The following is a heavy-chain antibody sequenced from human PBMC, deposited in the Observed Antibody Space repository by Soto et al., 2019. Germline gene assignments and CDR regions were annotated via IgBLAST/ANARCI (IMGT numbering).Heavy chain of an antibody. CDR1: GGTFSSYT. CDR3: ARGQYSGIVVEPPRPNWFDP. J-gene: IGHJ5*02. CDR2: IIPILGIA. V-gene: IGHV1-69*02. Sequence: ASVKVSCKASGGTFSSYTISWVRQAPGQGLEWMGRIIPILGIANYAQKFQGRVTITADKSTSTAYMELSSLRSEDTAVYYCARGQYSGIVVEPPRPNWFDPWGQGTLVTVSS. D-gene: IGHD2-2*01.